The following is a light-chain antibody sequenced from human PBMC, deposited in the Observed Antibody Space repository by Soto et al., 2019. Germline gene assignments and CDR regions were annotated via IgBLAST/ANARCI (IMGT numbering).Light chain of an antibody. CDR1: SSDVGDYDS. J-gene: IGLJ1*01. CDR3: SSYTSTSTQV. V-gene: IGLV2-14*01. CDR2: DVT. Sequence: QSALTQPASVSGSLGQSITIACTGTSSDVGDYDSVSWYQEHPGKAPKLMICDVTNRPSGVSNRFSGSKSGNTASLTISGLQAEDEADYYCSSYTSTSTQVFGTGTQLTVL.